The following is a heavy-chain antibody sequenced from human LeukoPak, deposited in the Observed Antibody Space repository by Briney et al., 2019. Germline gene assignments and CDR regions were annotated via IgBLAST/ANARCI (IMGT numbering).Heavy chain of an antibody. D-gene: IGHD6-6*01. Sequence: PGGSLRLSCAASGFTFSSYEMNWVRQAPGKWLEWVSYISSSGSTIYYADSVKGRFTISRDNAKNSLYLQMNSLRAEDTAAYYCATGIAARPGGSFDYWGQGTLVTVSS. CDR2: ISSSGSTI. CDR3: ATGIAARPGGSFDY. J-gene: IGHJ4*02. CDR1: GFTFSSYE. V-gene: IGHV3-48*03.